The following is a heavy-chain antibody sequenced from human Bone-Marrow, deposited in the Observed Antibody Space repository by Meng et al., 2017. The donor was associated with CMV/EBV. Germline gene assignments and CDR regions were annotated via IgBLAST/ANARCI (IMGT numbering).Heavy chain of an antibody. Sequence: GGSLRLSCAASGFTFDDYAMHWVRQAPGKGLEWVSGISWNSGSIGYADSVKGRFTISRDNAKNSLYLQMNSLRAEDMALYYCAKGIFIAARQGFEYWGQGNLVNVAS. CDR1: GFTFDDYA. D-gene: IGHD6-6*01. V-gene: IGHV3-9*03. J-gene: IGHJ4*02. CDR3: AKGIFIAARQGFEY. CDR2: ISWNSGSI.